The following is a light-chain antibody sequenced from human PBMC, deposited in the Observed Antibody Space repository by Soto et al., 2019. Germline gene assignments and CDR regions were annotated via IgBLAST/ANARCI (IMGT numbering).Light chain of an antibody. Sequence: QSVLTRPPSVSAAPGQTVTISCSGSGSNIGSNSVSWYQQVPGTAPKLLLYDNNKRPSGIPDRFSGSKSGTSATLGITGLQTADEADYYCGTWESYLSVGVFGGGTQLTVL. CDR3: GTWESYLSVGV. V-gene: IGLV1-51*01. CDR2: DNN. J-gene: IGLJ2*01. CDR1: GSNIGSNS.